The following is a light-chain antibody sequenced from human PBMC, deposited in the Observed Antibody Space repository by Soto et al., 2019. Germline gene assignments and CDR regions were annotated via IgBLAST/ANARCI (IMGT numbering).Light chain of an antibody. CDR1: NSDVGIYDF. CDR3: ISYTSDDVRYV. CDR2: EVS. J-gene: IGLJ1*01. Sequence: QSALTQPASVSGTPGQSITISCTGSNSDVGIYDFVSWYQHHPGRAPKLIVSEVSHRPPGVSNRFSGSKSGNTASLTISGLQSEDEADYYCISYTSDDVRYVFGTGTKGTVL. V-gene: IGLV2-14*01.